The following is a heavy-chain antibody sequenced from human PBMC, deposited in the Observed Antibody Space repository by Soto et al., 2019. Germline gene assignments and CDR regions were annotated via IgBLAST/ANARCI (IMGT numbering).Heavy chain of an antibody. CDR3: AKDGGGSGSYSLYYYYYYMDV. D-gene: IGHD3-10*01. Sequence: EVQLVESGGGLVQPGRSLRLSCAASGFTFDDYAMHWVRQAPGKGLEWVSGISWNSGSIGYADSVKGRLTISRDNAKNSLYLQMNSLRAEDTALYYCAKDGGGSGSYSLYYYYYYMDVWGKGTTVTVSS. J-gene: IGHJ6*03. CDR1: GFTFDDYA. CDR2: ISWNSGSI. V-gene: IGHV3-9*01.